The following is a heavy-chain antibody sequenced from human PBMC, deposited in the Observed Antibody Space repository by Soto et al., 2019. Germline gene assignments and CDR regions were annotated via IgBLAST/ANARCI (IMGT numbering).Heavy chain of an antibody. J-gene: IGHJ4*02. CDR3: ARLATRYYFDY. CDR2: IYYSGST. CDR1: GGSISSYY. Sequence: SETLSLTCIASGGSISSYYWSWIRQPPGKGLEWIGYIYYSGSTNYNPSLKSRVTISVDTSKNQFSLKMSSVTAADTAVYYCARLATRYYFDYWGQGTLVTVSS. V-gene: IGHV4-59*01. D-gene: IGHD1-1*01.